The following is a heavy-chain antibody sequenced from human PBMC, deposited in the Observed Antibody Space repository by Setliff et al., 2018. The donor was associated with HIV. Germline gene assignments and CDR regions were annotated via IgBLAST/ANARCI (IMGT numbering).Heavy chain of an antibody. J-gene: IGHJ5*02. D-gene: IGHD4-17*01. V-gene: IGHV4-34*01. Sequence: PSETLSLTCAVYGGSFNGYSWTWIRQPPGKGLEWIGGINHSGSTNYNPSLKSRVTISVDTSKSQFSLRLSSVTAADSAVYYCARAPGPYGDYNWFDPWGQGALVTVSS. CDR1: GGSFNGYS. CDR3: ARAPGPYGDYNWFDP. CDR2: INHSGST.